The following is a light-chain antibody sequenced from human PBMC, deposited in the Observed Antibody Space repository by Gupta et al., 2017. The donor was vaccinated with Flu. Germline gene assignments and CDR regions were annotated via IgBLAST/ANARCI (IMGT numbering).Light chain of an antibody. CDR1: GSDIGGYNY. J-gene: IGLJ3*02. CDR2: NVD. Sequence: SATTSCTGTGSDIGGYNYVSWYQQHPGKAPKLIIFNVDKWSSGVPNRFSGSKSGNTASLTISGLQAEDDADYYCCSYAGNYNWLFGGGTKVTVL. CDR3: CSYAGNYNWL. V-gene: IGLV2-11*03.